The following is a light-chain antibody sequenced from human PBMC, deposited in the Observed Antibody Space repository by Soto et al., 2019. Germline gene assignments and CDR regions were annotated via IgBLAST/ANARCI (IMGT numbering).Light chain of an antibody. Sequence: QSVLTQPPSVSGTPGQRVTVSCSGGRSNIGSNTVHWYQQLPGAAPKLLIYRDNQRPSGVPDRFAASKSGTSASLAISGLQSGDEADYYCATWDDSLNGYVFGTGTKVTVL. J-gene: IGLJ1*01. CDR3: ATWDDSLNGYV. CDR1: RSNIGSNT. CDR2: RDN. V-gene: IGLV1-44*01.